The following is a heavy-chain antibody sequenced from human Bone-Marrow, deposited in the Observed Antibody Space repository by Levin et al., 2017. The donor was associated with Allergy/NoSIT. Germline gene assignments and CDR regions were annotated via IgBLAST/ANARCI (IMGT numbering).Heavy chain of an antibody. V-gene: IGHV3-74*01. CDR3: TRDPWDV. J-gene: IGHJ6*02. Sequence: PGESLKISCAASGFTFINYWIHWVRQAPGQGLVWVSRVDNDGSIKLYADSVKGRFTISRDNAKNTVYLQMNSLRVEDTAVYFCTRDPWDVWGQGTTVTVSS. CDR2: VDNDGSIK. CDR1: GFTFINYW.